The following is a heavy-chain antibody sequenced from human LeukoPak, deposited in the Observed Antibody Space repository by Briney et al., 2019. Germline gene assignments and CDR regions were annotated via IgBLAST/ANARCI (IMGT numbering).Heavy chain of an antibody. CDR1: GGSISSYY. CDR3: ARVQPTVPAAIYYYYYMDV. D-gene: IGHD2-2*01. V-gene: IGHV4-59*01. Sequence: PSETLSLTCTVSGGSISSYYWSWLRQPPGKGLEWIGYIYYSGSTNYNPSLKSRVTISVDTSKNQFSLKLSSVTAADTAVYYCARVQPTVPAAIYYYYYMDVWGKGTTVTVSS. J-gene: IGHJ6*03. CDR2: IYYSGST.